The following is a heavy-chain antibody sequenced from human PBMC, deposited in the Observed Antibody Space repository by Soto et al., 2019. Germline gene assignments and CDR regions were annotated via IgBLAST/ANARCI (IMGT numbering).Heavy chain of an antibody. CDR1: GGSISSYY. CDR2: IYCSGST. V-gene: IGHV4-59*01. CDR3: ARTRGERFLEWSV. Sequence: PSETLSLTCTVSGGSISSYYWSWIRQPPGKGLEWIGYIYCSGSTNYNPSLKSRVTISVDTSKNQFSLKLSSVTAADTAVYYCARTRGERFLEWSVWGQGTTVTVSS. J-gene: IGHJ6*02. D-gene: IGHD3-3*01.